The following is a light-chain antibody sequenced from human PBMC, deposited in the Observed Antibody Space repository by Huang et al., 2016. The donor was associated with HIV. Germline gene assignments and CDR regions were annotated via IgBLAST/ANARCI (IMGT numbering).Light chain of an antibody. CDR3: QQSARTPRT. Sequence: DIQITQSPSSLSASVGDTVIITCRASQNIKRYLNWYQQEPGKAPKLLIYAASNLQSVVPSTFSGSGSGTDFTLTINSLQPEDSATYYCQQSARTPRTFGQGTKLEI. CDR2: AAS. J-gene: IGKJ2*01. V-gene: IGKV1-39*01. CDR1: QNIKRY.